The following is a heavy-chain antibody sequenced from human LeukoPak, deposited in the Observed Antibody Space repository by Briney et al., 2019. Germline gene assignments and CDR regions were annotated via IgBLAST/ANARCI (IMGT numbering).Heavy chain of an antibody. J-gene: IGHJ4*02. Sequence: GRSLRLSCAASGFTFSSYAMHWVRQAPGKGLEWVAVISYDGSNKYYADSVKGRFTISRDNSKNTLYLQMNSLRAEDTAVYYCAKDLPTYYYDSSGPFDYWGQGTLVTVSS. V-gene: IGHV3-30-3*01. CDR3: AKDLPTYYYDSSGPFDY. D-gene: IGHD3-22*01. CDR2: ISYDGSNK. CDR1: GFTFSSYA.